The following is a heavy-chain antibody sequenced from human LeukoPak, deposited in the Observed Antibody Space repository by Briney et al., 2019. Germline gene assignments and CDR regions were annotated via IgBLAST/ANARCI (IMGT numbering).Heavy chain of an antibody. CDR3: ARGTRYYGSGSYASAMDV. V-gene: IGHV1-46*01. D-gene: IGHD3-10*01. Sequence: ASVKVSCKASGYTFTSYYMHWVRQAPGQGLEWMGIINPSGGSTSYAQKFQGRVTMTRDTSTSTVYMELSSLRSEDTAVYYCARGTRYYGSGSYASAMDVWGKGTTVTVSS. CDR2: INPSGGST. CDR1: GYTFTSYY. J-gene: IGHJ6*03.